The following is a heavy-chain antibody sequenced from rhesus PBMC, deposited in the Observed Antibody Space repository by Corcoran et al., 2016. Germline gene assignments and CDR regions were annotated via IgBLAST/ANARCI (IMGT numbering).Heavy chain of an antibody. J-gene: IGHJ4*01. CDR2: SNGNSGNT. Sequence: QVQLQESGPGLVKPSETLSLTCAVSGASISSYWWSWICQPPGKGLEWIGDSNGNSGNTYYNPPLKSRVTISQDASKNQFSLKLRSVTAADTAVYYCARRDNVYYFDYWGQGVLVTVSS. D-gene: IGHD1-20*01. CDR1: GASISSYW. V-gene: IGHV4-80*01. CDR3: ARRDNVYYFDY.